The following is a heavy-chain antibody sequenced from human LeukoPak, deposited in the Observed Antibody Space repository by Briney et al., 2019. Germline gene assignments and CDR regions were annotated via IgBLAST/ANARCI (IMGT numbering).Heavy chain of an antibody. CDR2: IKHDGSEK. V-gene: IGHV3-7*05. Sequence: GGSLRLSCAASGFTFSSHWMSWVRQAPGKGLEWVANIKHDGSEKYYVGSVKGRFTISRDNAKNSLYLQMNSLRAEDTAVYYCATMRVTTNWGQGTLVTVSS. CDR1: GFTFSSHW. CDR3: ATMRVTTN. D-gene: IGHD5-12*01. J-gene: IGHJ4*02.